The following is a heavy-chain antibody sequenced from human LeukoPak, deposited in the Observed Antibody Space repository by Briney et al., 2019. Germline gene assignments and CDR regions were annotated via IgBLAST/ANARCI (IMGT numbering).Heavy chain of an antibody. CDR2: IRSNGGST. Sequence: GGSLRLSCSASGFTFSSYAIYWVRQAPGKGLEYVSGIRSNGGSTYYADSVKGRFIVSRDNSKNTVYLQMSSLRAEDTAVYYCARYSGSFFFDYWGQGTLVTVSS. J-gene: IGHJ4*02. V-gene: IGHV3-64D*09. D-gene: IGHD1-26*01. CDR3: ARYSGSFFFDY. CDR1: GFTFSSYA.